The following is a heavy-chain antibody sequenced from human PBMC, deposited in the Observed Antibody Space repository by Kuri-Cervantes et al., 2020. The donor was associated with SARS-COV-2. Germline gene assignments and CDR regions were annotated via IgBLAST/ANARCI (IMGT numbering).Heavy chain of an antibody. J-gene: IGHJ3*02. CDR3: ARGQENSGSFRSMGIGAFDI. V-gene: IGHV3-64*01. CDR2: ISSNGGST. D-gene: IGHD1-26*01. CDR1: GFTFSSYA. Sequence: GGSLRLSCAASGFTFSSYAMHWVRQAPGKGLEYVSAISSNGGSTYYANSVKGRFTISRDNSKNTLYLQMNSLRAEDTAVYYCARGQENSGSFRSMGIGAFDIWGQGAMVTVSS.